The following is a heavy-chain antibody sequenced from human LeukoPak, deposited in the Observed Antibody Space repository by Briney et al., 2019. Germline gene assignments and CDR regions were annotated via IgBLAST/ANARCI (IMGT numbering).Heavy chain of an antibody. CDR2: IRNDGSNK. D-gene: IGHD6-13*01. V-gene: IGHV3-30*02. CDR1: GFTFSSYG. CDR3: AKDLTGSSWTFDY. J-gene: IGHJ4*02. Sequence: GGSLRLSCAASGFTFSSYGMHWVRQAPGKGLEWVAFIRNDGSNKYYADSVKGRFTISRDNSKNTLYPQMNSLRAEDTAVYYCAKDLTGSSWTFDYWGQATLVTVSS.